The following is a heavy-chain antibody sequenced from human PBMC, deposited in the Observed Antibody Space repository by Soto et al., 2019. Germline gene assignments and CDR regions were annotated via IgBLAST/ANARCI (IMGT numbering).Heavy chain of an antibody. D-gene: IGHD3-22*01. CDR3: AKDGSYYDSPTESDY. CDR2: ISGSGGFT. Sequence: GGSLRLSCAASGFTFSSYTMTWVRQAPGRGLEWVSSISGSGGFTYYADSVKGRFTISRDNSKNTLYVQMSSLRAEDTAIYYCAKDGSYYDSPTESDYWGQGTLVTVSS. J-gene: IGHJ4*02. CDR1: GFTFSSYT. V-gene: IGHV3-23*01.